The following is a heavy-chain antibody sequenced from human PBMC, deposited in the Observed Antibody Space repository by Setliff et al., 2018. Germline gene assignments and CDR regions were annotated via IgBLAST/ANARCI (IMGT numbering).Heavy chain of an antibody. J-gene: IGHJ6*03. CDR2: IYVGGSA. D-gene: IGHD1-1*01. CDR3: ARANKKLDYYYYYYMDV. Sequence: SETLSLTCSVYGESFSNNYWSWIRQTPGKGLEWIGRIYVGGSANYNPSLKSRVTISVDTSKNQFSLKLSSVTAANTAVYYCARANKKLDYYYYYYMDVWGKGTTVTVSS. CDR1: GESFSNNY. V-gene: IGHV4-59*08.